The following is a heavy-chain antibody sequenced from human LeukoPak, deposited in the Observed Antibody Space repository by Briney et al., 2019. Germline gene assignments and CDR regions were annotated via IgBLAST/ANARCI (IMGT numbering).Heavy chain of an antibody. CDR2: ISYDGSNK. J-gene: IGHJ6*03. CDR3: AKATQSMFYYYYYYMDV. Sequence: GGSLRLSCAASGFTFSSYGMHWVRQAPGKGLEWVAVISYDGSNKYYADSVKGRFTISRDNSKNTLYLQMNSLRAEDTAVYYCAKATQSMFYYYYYYMDVWGKGTTVTVSS. CDR1: GFTFSSYG. D-gene: IGHD3-10*02. V-gene: IGHV3-30*18.